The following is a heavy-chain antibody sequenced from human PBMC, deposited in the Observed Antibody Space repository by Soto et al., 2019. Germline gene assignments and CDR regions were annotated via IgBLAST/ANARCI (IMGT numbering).Heavy chain of an antibody. D-gene: IGHD3-10*01. CDR2: ISYDGSNK. CDR3: AKPGLVGLAPYYFDY. Sequence: GGSLRLSCAASGFTFSSYGMHWVRQAPGKGLEWVAVISYDGSNKYYADSVKGRFTISRDNSKNTLYLQMNSLRAEDTAVYYCAKPGLVGLAPYYFDYWGQGTLVTVSS. V-gene: IGHV3-30*18. J-gene: IGHJ4*02. CDR1: GFTFSSYG.